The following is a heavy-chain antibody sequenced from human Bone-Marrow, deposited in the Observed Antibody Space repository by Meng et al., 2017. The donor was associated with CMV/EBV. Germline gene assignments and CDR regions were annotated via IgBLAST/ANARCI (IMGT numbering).Heavy chain of an antibody. CDR2: INHSGST. CDR1: GGSFSGYY. J-gene: IGHJ4*02. D-gene: IGHD6-19*01. V-gene: IGHV4-34*01. Sequence: GSLRLSCAVYGGSFSGYYWSWIRQPPGKGLEWIGEINHSGSTNYNPSLKSRVTISVDTSKNQFSLKLSSVTAADTAVYYCARGSSGWYKVFDYWGQGTLVTVSS. CDR3: ARGSSGWYKVFDY.